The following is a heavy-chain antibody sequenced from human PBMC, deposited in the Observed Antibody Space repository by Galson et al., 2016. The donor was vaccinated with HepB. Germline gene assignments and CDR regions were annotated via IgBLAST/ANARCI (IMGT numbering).Heavy chain of an antibody. V-gene: IGHV3-23*01. D-gene: IGHD3-10*01. CDR3: AKYNVGDQVVLGFGF. Sequence: SPRLSCAASGFTFSSFAMTWVRQAPGKGLEWVSLISGSGDTTYYTDSVKGRFTISRDNSKNTLYLQMNSLRAEDTAVYYCAKYNVGDQVVLGFGFWGQGTLVTVSS. CDR2: ISGSGDTT. J-gene: IGHJ4*02. CDR1: GFTFSSFA.